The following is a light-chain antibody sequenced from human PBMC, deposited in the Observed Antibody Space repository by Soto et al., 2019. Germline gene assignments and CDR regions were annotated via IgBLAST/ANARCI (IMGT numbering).Light chain of an antibody. Sequence: IVMTQSPATLSVSPGERATLSCRASQNIYSNIAWYQQRPGQAPRLLIYRASTRAPGVPARFSGSGSGTEFTLTISSLQSEDFAVYSCPQDHNLWAFGRGTQVEIK. CDR2: RAS. J-gene: IGKJ4*02. V-gene: IGKV3-15*01. CDR1: QNIYSN. CDR3: PQDHNLWA.